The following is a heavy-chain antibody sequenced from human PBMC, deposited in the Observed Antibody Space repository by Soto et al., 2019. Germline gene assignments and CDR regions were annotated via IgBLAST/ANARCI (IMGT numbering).Heavy chain of an antibody. CDR2: INPDNGNT. J-gene: IGHJ4*02. CDR3: ARSVAVPGAHIDY. V-gene: IGHV1-3*01. Sequence: ASVKVSFKASGYTFTRYTMNWLRQAPGQRLEWMGWINPDNGNTKSSQKFQDRVIITRDTSASTAYMDLSSLRSEDTAVYYCARSVAVPGAHIDYWGQGTQVTVSS. CDR1: GYTFTRYT. D-gene: IGHD6-19*01.